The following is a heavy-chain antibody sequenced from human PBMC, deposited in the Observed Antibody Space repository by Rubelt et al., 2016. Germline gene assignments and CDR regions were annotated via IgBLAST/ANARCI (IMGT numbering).Heavy chain of an antibody. CDR2: IYYSGST. CDR1: GGSISSYY. J-gene: IGHJ4*02. D-gene: IGHD5-24*01. V-gene: IGHV4-59*01. CDR3: ARGQGRDGYIH. Sequence: QVQLQESGPGLVKPSETLSLTCTVSGGSISSYYWNWIRQPPGKGLEWIGNIYYSGSTNYNPSLKSRVTISVDTSKNQFSLKLRSVTAADTAGYYCARGQGRDGYIHWGQGTLVTVS.